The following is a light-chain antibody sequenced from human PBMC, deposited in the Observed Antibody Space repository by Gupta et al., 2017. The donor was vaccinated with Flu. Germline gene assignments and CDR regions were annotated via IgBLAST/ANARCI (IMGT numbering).Light chain of an antibody. CDR2: GNN. CDR3: QSHDRSLSGSRV. Sequence: QSVLTQPPSVSGAPGQRVTISCTGSSANIGAGHDVHWYQQIPGTAPSLLLYGNNDRPSGAPDRFSASKSGTSASLAISGLQAEEEAVYYCQSHDRSLSGSRVFGGGTKLTVL. V-gene: IGLV1-40*01. J-gene: IGLJ3*02. CDR1: SANIGAGHD.